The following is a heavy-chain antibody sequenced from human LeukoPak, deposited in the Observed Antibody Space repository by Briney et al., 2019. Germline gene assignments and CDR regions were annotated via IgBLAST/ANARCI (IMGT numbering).Heavy chain of an antibody. Sequence: PGGSLRLSCAASGFTFSSYEMNWVRQAPGKGLEWVSYISSSGSTIYYADSVKGRFTISRDNAKNSLYLQMNSLRAEDTAVYYCARDGGRITMIVVVTPVPTYFDYWGQGTLVTVSS. D-gene: IGHD3-22*01. CDR3: ARDGGRITMIVVVTPVPTYFDY. CDR1: GFTFSSYE. CDR2: ISSSGSTI. J-gene: IGHJ4*02. V-gene: IGHV3-48*03.